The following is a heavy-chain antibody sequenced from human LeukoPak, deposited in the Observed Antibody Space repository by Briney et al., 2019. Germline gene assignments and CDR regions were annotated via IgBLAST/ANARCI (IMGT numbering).Heavy chain of an antibody. Sequence: PGGSLRLSCAASGFTFSSYAMSWVRQAPGKGLEWVSAISGSGGSTYYADSVKGRFTISRDNSKNTLYLQMNSLRAEDTAVYYCARRRYSSSWYFDYWGQGTLVTVSS. CDR3: ARRRYSSSWYFDY. V-gene: IGHV3-23*01. CDR1: GFTFSSYA. D-gene: IGHD6-13*01. CDR2: ISGSGGST. J-gene: IGHJ4*02.